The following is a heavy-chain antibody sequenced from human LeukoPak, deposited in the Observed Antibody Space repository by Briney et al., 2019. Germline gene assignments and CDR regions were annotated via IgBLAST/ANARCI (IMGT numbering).Heavy chain of an antibody. CDR1: GYTFTSYY. D-gene: IGHD3-16*01. CDR2: MNPNSGNT. CDR3: AREGVTGRGGAFDI. Sequence: ASVKVSCKASGYTFTSYYINWVRQATGQGLEWMGWMNPNSGNTGYAQKFQGRVTMTRNTSISTAYMELSILRSEDTAVYYCAREGVTGRGGAFDIWGQGTMVTVSS. J-gene: IGHJ3*02. V-gene: IGHV1-8*01.